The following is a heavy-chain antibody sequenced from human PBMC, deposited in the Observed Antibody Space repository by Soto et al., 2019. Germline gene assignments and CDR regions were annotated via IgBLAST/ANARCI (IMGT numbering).Heavy chain of an antibody. D-gene: IGHD5-12*01. V-gene: IGHV4-59*08. J-gene: IGHJ4*02. Sequence: QVQLQESGPGLVKPSETLSLTCTVSGGSISSYYWSWIRQPPGKGLEWIGYIYYSGSTNYNPSLKSRVXXSXDXXKHQFSLKLSSVTAADTAVYYCARVMATIEDYFDYWGQGTLVTVSS. CDR3: ARVMATIEDYFDY. CDR1: GGSISSYY. CDR2: IYYSGST.